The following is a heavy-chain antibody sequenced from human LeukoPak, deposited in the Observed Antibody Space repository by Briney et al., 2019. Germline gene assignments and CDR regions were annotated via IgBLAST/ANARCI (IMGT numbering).Heavy chain of an antibody. D-gene: IGHD6-6*01. Sequence: ASVKVSCKASGYTFTGQDMHWVRQAPGQGFEWMGWINPNTGATKYAQKFQGRVTMTRDTTINTAYMELTSLTSDDTAVYYCASYPRYSSSPPFDYCGQGTMDTVSP. CDR2: INPNTGAT. J-gene: IGHJ4*02. CDR3: ASYPRYSSSPPFDY. V-gene: IGHV1-2*02. CDR1: GYTFTGQD.